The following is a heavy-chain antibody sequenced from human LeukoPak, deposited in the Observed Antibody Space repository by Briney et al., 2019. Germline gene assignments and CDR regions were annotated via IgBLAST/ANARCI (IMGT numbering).Heavy chain of an antibody. V-gene: IGHV1-69*13. CDR1: GGTFSSYA. Sequence: SVKVSCKASGGTFSSYAISWVRQAPGQGLEWMGGIIPIFGTANYAQKFQGRVTITADESTGTAYMELSSLRSEDTAVYYCARDSGYAGSSDPWGQGTLVTVSS. CDR3: ARDSGYAGSSDP. J-gene: IGHJ5*02. D-gene: IGHD6-25*01. CDR2: IIPIFGTA.